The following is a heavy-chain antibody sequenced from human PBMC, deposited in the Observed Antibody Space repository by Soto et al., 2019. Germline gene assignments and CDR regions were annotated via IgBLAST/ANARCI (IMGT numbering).Heavy chain of an antibody. D-gene: IGHD6-13*01. CDR2: ISGSGGST. CDR3: ARVHSSSLDY. J-gene: IGHJ4*02. V-gene: IGHV3-23*01. CDR1: GFTFSSYA. Sequence: EVQLLESGGGLVQPGGSLRLSCAASGFTFSSYAMSWVRQAPGKGLEWVSAISGSGGSTYYADSVKGRFTISRDKSKNTLYLLMNSLRAEDTAVYYCARVHSSSLDYWGQGTLVTFSS.